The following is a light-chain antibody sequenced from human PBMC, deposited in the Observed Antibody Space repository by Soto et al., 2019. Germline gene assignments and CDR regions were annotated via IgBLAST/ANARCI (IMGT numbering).Light chain of an antibody. CDR2: GAS. Sequence: EIVLTQSPGTLSLSPGERATLSCRASQSFSSSFLAWYQQQPGQAPRLLIYGASSRPTGIPDRFSGSGSGTDFTLTISRLEPEDFAVYYCQQYGSSPYTFGQGTKLEIK. CDR1: QSFSSSF. J-gene: IGKJ2*01. CDR3: QQYGSSPYT. V-gene: IGKV3-20*01.